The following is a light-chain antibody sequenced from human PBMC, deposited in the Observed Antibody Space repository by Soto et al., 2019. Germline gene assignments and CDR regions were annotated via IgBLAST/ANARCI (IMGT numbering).Light chain of an antibody. J-gene: IGLJ1*01. CDR2: DVS. CDR3: SSYRSSSTPYV. V-gene: IGLV2-14*01. CDR1: SSDVGGYTY. Sequence: QSVLTQPASVSGSPGQSITISCTGTSSDVGGYTYVSWYQQHPGKAPKLMIYDVSNRPSGVSDRFSGSKSGNTASLTISGLQAEDEADYYCSSYRSSSTPYVFGTGTKLTVL.